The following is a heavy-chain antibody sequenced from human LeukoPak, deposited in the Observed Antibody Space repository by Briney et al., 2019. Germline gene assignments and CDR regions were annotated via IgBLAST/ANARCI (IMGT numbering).Heavy chain of an antibody. CDR1: GGSISSYY. J-gene: IGHJ6*03. Sequence: TSETLSLTCTVSGGSISSYYWSWIRQPPGKGLEWIGYIYYSGSTNYNPSLKSRVTISVDTSKNQFSLQLSSVTAADTAVYYCARLSYYYDSSGYYPPGAYYYYYYMDVWGKGTTVTVSS. V-gene: IGHV4-59*01. D-gene: IGHD3-22*01. CDR2: IYYSGST. CDR3: ARLSYYYDSSGYYPPGAYYYYYYMDV.